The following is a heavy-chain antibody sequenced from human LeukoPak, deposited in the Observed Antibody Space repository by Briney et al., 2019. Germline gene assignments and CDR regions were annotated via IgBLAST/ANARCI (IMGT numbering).Heavy chain of an antibody. CDR1: GFTFSSYA. J-gene: IGHJ4*02. CDR3: TTDGEDDSSGFYSDY. D-gene: IGHD3-22*01. V-gene: IGHV3-30*04. CDR2: ISYDGSNK. Sequence: TGGSLRLSCAASGFTFSSYAMHWVRQAPGKGLEWVAVISYDGSNKYYADSVKGRFTISRDNSKNTLYLQMNSLKTEDTAVYYCTTDGEDDSSGFYSDYWGQGTLVTVSS.